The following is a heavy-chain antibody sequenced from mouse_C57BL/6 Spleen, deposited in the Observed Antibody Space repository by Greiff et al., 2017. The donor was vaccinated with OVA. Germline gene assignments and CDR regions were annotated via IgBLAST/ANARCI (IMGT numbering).Heavy chain of an antibody. CDR1: GYTFTSYW. D-gene: IGHD1-1*01. Sequence: VQLQQPGAELVMPGASVKLSCKASGYTFTSYWMHWVKQRPGQGLEWIGEIDPSDSYTNYNQKFKGKSTLTVDKSSSTAYMQLSSLTSEDSAVYYCARTYDGRSYWYFDVWGTGTTVTVSS. J-gene: IGHJ1*03. CDR2: IDPSDSYT. V-gene: IGHV1-69*01. CDR3: ARTYDGRSYWYFDV.